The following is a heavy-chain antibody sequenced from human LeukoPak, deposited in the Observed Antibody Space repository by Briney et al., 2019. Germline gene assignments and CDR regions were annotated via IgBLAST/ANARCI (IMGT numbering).Heavy chain of an antibody. CDR3: ARVWAGDYDILTPYYGMDV. V-gene: IGHV3-15*01. J-gene: IGHJ6*02. CDR1: GFTFSNAW. D-gene: IGHD3-9*01. CDR2: IKSKTDGGTT. Sequence: PGGSLRLSCAASGFTFSNAWMSWVRQAPGKGLEWVGRIKSKTDGGTTDYAAPVKGRFTISRDDSKNTLYLQMNSLRAEDTAVYYCARVWAGDYDILTPYYGMDVWGQGTTVTVSS.